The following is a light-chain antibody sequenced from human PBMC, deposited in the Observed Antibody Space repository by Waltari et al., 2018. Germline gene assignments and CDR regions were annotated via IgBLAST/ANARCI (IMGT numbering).Light chain of an antibody. CDR3: QQYDTYWT. J-gene: IGKJ1*01. CDR2: KAS. V-gene: IGKV1-5*03. Sequence: DVQMTQSPSTLSASVGDMVTLTCRASQTRRNWLAWDQQNTGKDPNLLIYKASTLETGVPSRFSGSGSETEFTLTISSLQPDDFATYYCQQYDTYWTFGQGTKVEIK. CDR1: QTRRNW.